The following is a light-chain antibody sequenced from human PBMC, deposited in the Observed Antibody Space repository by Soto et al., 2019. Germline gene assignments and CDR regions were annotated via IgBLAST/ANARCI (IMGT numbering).Light chain of an antibody. Sequence: EIVLTQSPGTLSLSPGERATLSCRASQSVSSSYLAWYQQKLGQAPRLLIYGASSRATGIPDRFSGSGSGTDFPLTISRLEPEDFAVYYCQQYGSLPWTFGQGTKVEIK. CDR3: QQYGSLPWT. J-gene: IGKJ1*01. V-gene: IGKV3-20*01. CDR1: QSVSSSY. CDR2: GAS.